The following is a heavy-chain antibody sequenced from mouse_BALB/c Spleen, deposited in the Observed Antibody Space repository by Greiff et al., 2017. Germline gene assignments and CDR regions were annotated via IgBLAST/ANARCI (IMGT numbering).Heavy chain of an antibody. CDR3: AREGDSSLYWYFDV. CDR1: GFTFSSYG. V-gene: IGHV5-6-3*01. J-gene: IGHJ1*01. CDR2: INSNGGST. D-gene: IGHD1-1*01. Sequence: EVQVVESGGGLVQPGGSLKLSCAASGFTFSSYGMSWVRQTPDKRLELVATINSNGGSTYYPDSVKGRFTISRDNAKNTLYLQMSSLKSEDTAMYYCAREGDSSLYWYFDVWGEGTTVTVSS.